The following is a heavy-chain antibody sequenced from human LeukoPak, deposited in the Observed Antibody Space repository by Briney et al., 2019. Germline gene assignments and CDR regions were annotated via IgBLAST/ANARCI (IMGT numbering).Heavy chain of an antibody. V-gene: IGHV3-7*01. D-gene: IGHD2-2*01. CDR1: VFTFSSYC. J-gene: IGHJ2*01. CDR2: IKQDGNEK. Sequence: GGSLRLSCAASVFTFSSYCMSWVRQAPGKALEWVANIKQDGNEKYYVDSVKGRFTISRDNAKNSLYLQMNSLRAEDTSVYYCARYCSSASCYAAFDVWGRGTLVTVVS. CDR3: ARYCSSASCYAAFDV.